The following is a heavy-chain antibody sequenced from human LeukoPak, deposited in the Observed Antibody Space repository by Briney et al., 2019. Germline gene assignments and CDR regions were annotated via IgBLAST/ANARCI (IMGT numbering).Heavy chain of an antibody. CDR3: ARAGPPTSNCDSWSGYFF. CDR1: GYTFTSYY. Sequence: ASVKVSCKASGYTFTSYYMHWVRQAPGQGLEWIGIINPSGGSTTYAKNCQGRVTIPKDISTSTVVIELSSLRSEDTAVYYCARAGPPTSNCDSWSGYFFWGQGTLVTVSS. V-gene: IGHV1-46*01. J-gene: IGHJ4*02. CDR2: INPSGGST. D-gene: IGHD3-3*01.